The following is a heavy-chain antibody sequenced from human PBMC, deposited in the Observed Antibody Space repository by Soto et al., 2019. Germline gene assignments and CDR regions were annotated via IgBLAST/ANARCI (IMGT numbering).Heavy chain of an antibody. CDR1: GGTFSSYA. Sequence: WASVKVSCKASGGTFSSYAISWVRQAPGQGLEWMGGIIPIFGTANYAQKFQGRVTITADESTSTAYMELSSLRSEDTAVYYCASGILEPDLNYYYYGMDVWGQGTTVTVSS. CDR3: ASGILEPDLNYYYYGMDV. D-gene: IGHD1-1*01. J-gene: IGHJ6*02. CDR2: IIPIFGTA. V-gene: IGHV1-69*13.